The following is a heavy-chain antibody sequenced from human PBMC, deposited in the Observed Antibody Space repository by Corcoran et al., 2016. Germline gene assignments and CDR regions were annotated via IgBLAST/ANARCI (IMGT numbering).Heavy chain of an antibody. CDR1: GYTFTSYY. J-gene: IGHJ5*02. CDR2: INPSGGST. Sequence: QVQLVQSGAEVKKPGASVKVSCKASGYTFTSYYMHWVRQAPGQGLEWMGIINPSGGSTSYAQKFQGRVTMTRDTSTSTVYMELSSLRSEDTAVYYCARGVTIFGVVDNWFDPWGQGTLFTVSS. D-gene: IGHD3-3*01. V-gene: IGHV1-46*01. CDR3: ARGVTIFGVVDNWFDP.